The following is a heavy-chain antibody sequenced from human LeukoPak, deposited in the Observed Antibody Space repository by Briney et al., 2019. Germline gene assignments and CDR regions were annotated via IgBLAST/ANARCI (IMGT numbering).Heavy chain of an antibody. D-gene: IGHD2-2*02. Sequence: GESLKISCKGSGYSFPNYWIGWVRQMPGKGLEWMGIIYPGDSHTRYSPSFQDQVTISVDKSISTANLQWSSLKATDTAMYYCARGPYAYTSSATLGSYNWFDPWGQGSLVTVPS. CDR1: GYSFPNYW. J-gene: IGHJ5*02. CDR3: ARGPYAYTSSATLGSYNWFDP. V-gene: IGHV5-51*01. CDR2: IYPGDSHT.